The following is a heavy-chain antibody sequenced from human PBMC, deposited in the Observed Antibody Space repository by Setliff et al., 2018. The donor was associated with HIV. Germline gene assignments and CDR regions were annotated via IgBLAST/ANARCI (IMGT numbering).Heavy chain of an antibody. D-gene: IGHD1-1*01. CDR2: IYHTGIT. V-gene: IGHV4-59*01. Sequence: SETLSLTCAVYGGSFTSYYWSWIRQSPEKGLEWIGYIYHTGITNYNPSLKSRLSTSIDTSKNQFSLSLRSVTAADTAVYYCARGSWKDGAQGYFFDHWGQGTLVTVSS. CDR1: GGSFTSYY. J-gene: IGHJ4*02. CDR3: ARGSWKDGAQGYFFDH.